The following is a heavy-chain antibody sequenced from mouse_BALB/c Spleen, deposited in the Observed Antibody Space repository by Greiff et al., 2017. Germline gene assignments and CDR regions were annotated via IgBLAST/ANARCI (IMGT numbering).Heavy chain of an antibody. CDR1: GFDFSRYW. CDR3: ARGNFYYGSSYWYFDV. D-gene: IGHD1-1*01. V-gene: IGHV4-1*02. CDR2: INPDSSTI. J-gene: IGHJ1*01. Sequence: EVKLLESGGGLVQPGGSLKLSCAASGFDFSRYWMSWVRQAPGKGLEWIGEINPDSSTINYTPSLKDKFIISRDNAKNTLYLQMSKVRSEDTALYYCARGNFYYGSSYWYFDVWGAGTTVTVSS.